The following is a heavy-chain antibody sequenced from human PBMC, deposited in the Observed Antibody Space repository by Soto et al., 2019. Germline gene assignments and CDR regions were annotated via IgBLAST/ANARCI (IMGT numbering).Heavy chain of an antibody. CDR3: ARFYYDSSGYLPSPYYYYYGMDV. CDR1: GFTFSTYS. J-gene: IGHJ6*02. CDR2: ISSSSTI. Sequence: GGSLRLSCAASGFTFSTYSMNWVRQAPGKGLEWVSSISSSSTIYYADSVKGRFTISRDNVQNSLYLQMHSLRAEDTAVYYCARFYYDSSGYLPSPYYYYYGMDVWGQGTTVTVSS. V-gene: IGHV3-48*01. D-gene: IGHD3-22*01.